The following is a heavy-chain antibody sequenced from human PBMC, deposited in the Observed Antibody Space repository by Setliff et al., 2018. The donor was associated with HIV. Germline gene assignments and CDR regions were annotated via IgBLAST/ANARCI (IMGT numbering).Heavy chain of an antibody. D-gene: IGHD1-1*01. J-gene: IGHJ4*02. CDR1: GGFFTTYY. CDR3: ARRPPLTTGREYYFDF. Sequence: KTSETLSLTCTVSGGFFTTYYWSWLRQPPGKELEWIGYFYTSGSTNYNPSLKSRVTISIDTSKNQFSLKLNAVTAADTAVYYCARRPPLTTGREYYFDFWGQGTLVTVSS. CDR2: FYTSGST. V-gene: IGHV4-4*09.